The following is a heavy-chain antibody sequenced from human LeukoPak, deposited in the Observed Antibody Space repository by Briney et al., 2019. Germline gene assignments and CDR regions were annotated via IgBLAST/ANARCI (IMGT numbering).Heavy chain of an antibody. CDR1: IFSFSKYA. CDR2: ISYTGTYI. Sequence: GGSLRLSCAASIFSFSKYAMSWVRQAPGKGLEWVSSISYTGTYIYYADSVKGRFTISRDNAQNSLYLQMNSLRAEDTAIYYCVRDRGTYRPIDYWGQGTLVTVSS. J-gene: IGHJ4*02. V-gene: IGHV3-21*04. CDR3: VRDRGTYRPIDY. D-gene: IGHD1-26*01.